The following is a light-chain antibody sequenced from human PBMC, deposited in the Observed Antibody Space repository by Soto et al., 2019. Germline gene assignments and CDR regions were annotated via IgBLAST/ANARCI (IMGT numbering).Light chain of an antibody. J-gene: IGLJ2*01. CDR2: GNS. V-gene: IGLV1-40*01. CDR1: SSNIGAGYD. CDR3: QSYDSSLSGRVV. Sequence: QSVLTQPPSVSGAPGQRVTIYCTGSSSNIGAGYDVHWYQQLPGTAPKLLIYGNSNRPSGVPDRFSGSKSGTSASLAITGLHAEDEADYYCQSYDSSLSGRVVFGGGTKLTVL.